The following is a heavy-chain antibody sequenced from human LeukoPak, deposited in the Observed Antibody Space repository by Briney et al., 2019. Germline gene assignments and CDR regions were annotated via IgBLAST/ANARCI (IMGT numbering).Heavy chain of an antibody. Sequence: GASVKVSCKASGGTFSSYAISWVRQAPGQGLEWMGGIIPIFGTANYAQKFQGGVTITTDESTSTAYMELSSLRSEDTAVYYCARTYSGSYYDAFDIWGQGTMVTVSS. V-gene: IGHV1-69*05. CDR3: ARTYSGSYYDAFDI. CDR1: GGTFSSYA. CDR2: IIPIFGTA. D-gene: IGHD1-26*01. J-gene: IGHJ3*02.